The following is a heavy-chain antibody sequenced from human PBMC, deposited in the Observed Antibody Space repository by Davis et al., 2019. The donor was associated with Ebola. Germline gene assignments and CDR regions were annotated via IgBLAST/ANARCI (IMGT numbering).Heavy chain of an antibody. CDR1: GGSFSGYY. CDR3: ARGRPILYGGNLYYYYGMDV. CDR2: INHSGST. V-gene: IGHV4-34*01. J-gene: IGHJ6*02. Sequence: MPSETLSLTCAVYGGSFSGYYWGWIRQPPGKGLEWIGEINHSGSTNYNPSLKSRVTISVDTSKNQFSLKLSSVTAADTAVYYCARGRPILYGGNLYYYYGMDVWGQGTTVTVSS. D-gene: IGHD4-23*01.